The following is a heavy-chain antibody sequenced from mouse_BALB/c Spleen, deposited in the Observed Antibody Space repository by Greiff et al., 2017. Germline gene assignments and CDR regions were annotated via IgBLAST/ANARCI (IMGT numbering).Heavy chain of an antibody. CDR1: GYSITSGYY. CDR2: ISYDGSN. D-gene: IGHD2-4*01. CDR3: ARDLVITTRLYYFDY. J-gene: IGHJ2*01. Sequence: EVQLMESGPGLVKPSQSLSLTCSVTGYSITSGYYWNWIRQFPGNKLEWMGYISYDGSNNYNPSLKNRISITRDTSKNQFFLKLNSVTTEDTATYYCARDLVITTRLYYFDYWGQGTTLTVSS. V-gene: IGHV3-6*02.